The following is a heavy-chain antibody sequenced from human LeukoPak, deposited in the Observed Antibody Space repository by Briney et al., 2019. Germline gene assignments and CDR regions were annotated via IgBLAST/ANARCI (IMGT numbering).Heavy chain of an antibody. V-gene: IGHV1-2*02. CDR3: ARDGRGYYGSGSYYNKLDY. D-gene: IGHD3-10*01. J-gene: IGHJ4*02. CDR1: GYTFTGYY. CDR2: INPNSGGT. Sequence: ASVKVSCKASGYTFTGYYMHWVPQAPGQGLEWMGWINPNSGGTNYAQKFQGRVTMTRDTSISTAYMELSRLRSDDTAVYYCARDGRGYYGSGSYYNKLDYWGQGTLVTVSS.